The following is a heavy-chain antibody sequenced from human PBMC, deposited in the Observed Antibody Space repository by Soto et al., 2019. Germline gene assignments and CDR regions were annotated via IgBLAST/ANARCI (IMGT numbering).Heavy chain of an antibody. CDR2: IYYSGST. Sequence: SETLSLTCTVSGGSISSGDYYWSWIRQPPGKGLEWIGYIYYSGSTYYNPSLKSRVTISVDTSKNQFSLKLSSVTAADTAVYYCAGYLVPAAKAAFDIWGQGTMVTVSS. J-gene: IGHJ3*02. CDR1: GGSISSGDYY. V-gene: IGHV4-30-4*01. D-gene: IGHD2-2*01. CDR3: AGYLVPAAKAAFDI.